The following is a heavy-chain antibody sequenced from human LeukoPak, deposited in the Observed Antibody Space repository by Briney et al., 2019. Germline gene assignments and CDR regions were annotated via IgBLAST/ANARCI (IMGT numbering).Heavy chain of an antibody. Sequence: SETLSLTCTVSGGSISSGGYYWSWIRQHPGKGLEWIGYIYYSGSTYYNPSLKSRVTISVDTSKNQFSLKLSSVTAADTAVYYCARGIAVAGHNDYWGQGTLVTVSS. V-gene: IGHV4-31*03. CDR3: ARGIAVAGHNDY. CDR1: GGSISSGGYY. J-gene: IGHJ4*02. CDR2: IYYSGST. D-gene: IGHD6-19*01.